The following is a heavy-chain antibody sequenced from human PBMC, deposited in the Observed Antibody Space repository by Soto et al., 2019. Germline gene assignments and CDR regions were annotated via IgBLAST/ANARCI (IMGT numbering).Heavy chain of an antibody. D-gene: IGHD2-2*01. V-gene: IGHV6-1*01. CDR2: TYFRSKWYN. J-gene: IGHJ5*02. CDR3: ASTVSGCSSTSCPDNSFDP. Sequence: PSQTLSLTSAISADSVSSNSAVWYVIRQSPSRVLEWPGRTYFRSKWYNDYAVSVKSRIAINPDTSKNQFYMQLNSVTPEDTAVYYCASTVSGCSSTSCPDNSFDPWGQGTLVTVSS. CDR1: ADSVSSNSAV.